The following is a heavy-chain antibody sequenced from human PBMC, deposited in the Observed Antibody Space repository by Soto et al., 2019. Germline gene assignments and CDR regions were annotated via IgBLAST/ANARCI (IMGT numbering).Heavy chain of an antibody. CDR3: ARDIAAAGTSYYYYGMDV. D-gene: IGHD6-13*01. V-gene: IGHV3-64*01. J-gene: IGHJ6*02. CDR1: GFTFSSYA. Sequence: GGSLRLSCAASGFTFSSYAMHWVRQAPGKGLEYVSAISSNGGSTYHANSVKGRSTISRDNSKNTLYLQMNSLRAEDTAVYYCARDIAAAGTSYYYYGMDVWGQGTTVTVSS. CDR2: ISSNGGST.